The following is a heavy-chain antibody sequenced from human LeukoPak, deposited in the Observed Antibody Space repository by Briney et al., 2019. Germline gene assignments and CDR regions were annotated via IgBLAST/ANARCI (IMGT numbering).Heavy chain of an antibody. Sequence: SETLSLTCAVYGGSFSGSYWSWIRQPPGKGLEWIGEINHSGSTNYNPYLKSRVTISVDTSKNQFALKLSSVTAADTAVYYCARGLGRGYSGYDYPAYYYMDVWGKGTTVTVSS. J-gene: IGHJ6*03. CDR1: GGSFSGSY. D-gene: IGHD5-12*01. V-gene: IGHV4-34*01. CDR3: ARGLGRGYSGYDYPAYYYMDV. CDR2: INHSGST.